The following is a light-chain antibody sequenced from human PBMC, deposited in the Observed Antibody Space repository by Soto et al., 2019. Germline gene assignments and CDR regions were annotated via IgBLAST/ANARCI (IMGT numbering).Light chain of an antibody. CDR2: AAS. CDR3: QQSYSTPHT. J-gene: IGKJ2*01. CDR1: QSISTY. Sequence: MQMTQSPSSLSASVGDRVTITCRASQSISTYLNWYLQKPGKAPNLLISAASSLQSGVPSRFSGSGSGTDFTLTISSLQVEDFATYFCQQSYSTPHTFGQGTKLEIK. V-gene: IGKV1-39*01.